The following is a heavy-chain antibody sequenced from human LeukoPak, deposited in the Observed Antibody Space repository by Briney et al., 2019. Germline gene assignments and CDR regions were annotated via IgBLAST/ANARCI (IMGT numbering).Heavy chain of an antibody. D-gene: IGHD3-16*01. CDR2: ISYDGSNK. CDR1: GFTFSSYA. J-gene: IGHJ3*02. V-gene: IGHV3-30-3*01. Sequence: PGGSLRLSCAASGFTFSSYAMHWVRQAPGKGLEWVAVISYDGSNKYYADSVKGRFTISRDNSKNTLYLQMNSLRAEDTAVYYCARIVLGEVITPLDAFDIWGQGTMVTVSS. CDR3: ARIVLGEVITPLDAFDI.